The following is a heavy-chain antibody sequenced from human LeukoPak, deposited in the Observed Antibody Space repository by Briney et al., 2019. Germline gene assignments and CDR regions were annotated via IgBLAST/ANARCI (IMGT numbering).Heavy chain of an antibody. CDR2: ISSNGGST. V-gene: IGHV3-64*01. CDR3: ARVLPGPHETSGMDV. D-gene: IGHD2-2*01. CDR1: GFTFSSYA. Sequence: GGSLRLSCAASGFTFSSYAMHWVRQAPGKGLEYVSAISSNGGSTYYANSVKGRFTISRDNSKNTLYLQMGSLRAEDMAVYYCARVLPGPHETSGMDVWGQGTTVTVSS. J-gene: IGHJ6*02.